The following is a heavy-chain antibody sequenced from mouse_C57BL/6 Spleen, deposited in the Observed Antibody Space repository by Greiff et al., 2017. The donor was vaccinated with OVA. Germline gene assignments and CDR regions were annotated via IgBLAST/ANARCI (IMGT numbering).Heavy chain of an antibody. V-gene: IGHV5-17*01. D-gene: IGHD1-1*01. Sequence: EVKLMESGGGLVQPGGSLKLSCAASGFTFSDYGMHWVRQAPEKGLEWVAYISSGSSTIYYADTVKGRFTISRDNAKNTLFLQMTSLRSEDTAMYYCARLGGRTPYYFDYWGQGTTLTVSS. CDR2: ISSGSSTI. CDR1: GFTFSDYG. J-gene: IGHJ2*01. CDR3: ARLGGRTPYYFDY.